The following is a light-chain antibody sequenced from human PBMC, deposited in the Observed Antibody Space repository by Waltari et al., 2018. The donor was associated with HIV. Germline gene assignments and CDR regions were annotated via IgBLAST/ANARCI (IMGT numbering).Light chain of an antibody. CDR1: SSDVGDYNY. J-gene: IGLJ3*02. CDR2: DIT. CDR3: CSYAGTYTWV. V-gene: IGLV2-11*01. Sequence: HSALTQPRSVSGSPGQSVTISCTGTSSDVGDYNYVSWYQQHPGKPPKLLIFDITKRPSGVPDRFSGSKSGNTASLTISGLHLEDEANYYCCSYAGTYTWVFGGGTTLTVL.